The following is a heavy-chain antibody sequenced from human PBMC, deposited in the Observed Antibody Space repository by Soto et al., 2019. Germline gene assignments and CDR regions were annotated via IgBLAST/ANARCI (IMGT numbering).Heavy chain of an antibody. D-gene: IGHD2-15*01. CDR2: IWYDGSNK. CDR1: GFTFSSYG. Sequence: QVQLVESGGGVVQPGRSLRLSCAASGFTFSSYGMHWVRQAPGKGLEWVAVIWYDGSNKYYADSVKGRFTISRDNSKNTLYLQMNSLRAEDTAVYYCARGGGLYCSGGSCYRFVWGQGTLVTVSS. V-gene: IGHV3-33*01. CDR3: ARGGGLYCSGGSCYRFV. J-gene: IGHJ4*02.